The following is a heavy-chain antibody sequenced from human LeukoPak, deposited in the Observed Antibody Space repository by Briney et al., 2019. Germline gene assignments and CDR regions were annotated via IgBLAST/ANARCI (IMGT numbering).Heavy chain of an antibody. CDR2: IRSKLYGETT. CDR3: TRAGNDYNNYQSPY. J-gene: IGHJ4*02. D-gene: IGHD4-11*01. Sequence: GGSLRLSCTVSGFTFGENDMSWVRQAPGKRLEWVGIIRSKLYGETTEYAASVKGRFTISRDDDKSIAFLQLNSLKTEDTAVYYCTRAGNDYNNYQSPYWGQGTLVTVAS. V-gene: IGHV3-49*04. CDR1: GFTFGEND.